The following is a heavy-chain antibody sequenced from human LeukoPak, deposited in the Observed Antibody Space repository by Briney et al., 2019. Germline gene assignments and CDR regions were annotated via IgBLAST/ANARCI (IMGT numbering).Heavy chain of an antibody. CDR3: ASVPVHYSTNPYYMDV. J-gene: IGHJ6*03. V-gene: IGHV4-34*01. Sequence: KSSETLSLTCAVYGGSFSGYYWGWIRQPPGKGLEWIGSIYYSGSTYYNPSLKSRVTISVDTSKNQFSLKLSSMTAADTAVYYCASVPVHYSTNPYYMDVWGKGTTVTVSS. CDR1: GGSFSGYY. CDR2: IYYSGST. D-gene: IGHD2-8*01.